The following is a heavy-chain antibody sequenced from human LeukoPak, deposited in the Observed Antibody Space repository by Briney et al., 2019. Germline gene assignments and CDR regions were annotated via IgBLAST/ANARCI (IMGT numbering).Heavy chain of an antibody. J-gene: IGHJ4*02. CDR3: ASWGKYYYDNSDSFDY. V-gene: IGHV3-30*03. CDR2: VSFDGNNK. CDR1: EFTFSSYW. D-gene: IGHD3-22*01. Sequence: HPGGSLRLSCAASEFTFSSYWMSWVRQAPGKGLEWVAIVSFDGNNKYYADSVKGRFTISRDNSKNTLYLQMNSLRVEDTAVYFCASWGKYYYDNSDSFDYWGQGTLVTVSS.